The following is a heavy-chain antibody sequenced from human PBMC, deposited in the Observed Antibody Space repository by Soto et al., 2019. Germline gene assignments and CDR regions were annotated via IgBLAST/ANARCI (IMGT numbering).Heavy chain of an antibody. CDR1: GYTFTSYG. CDR3: ARDSPPVDY. CDR2: ISAYNGNT. V-gene: IGHV1-18*01. Sequence: QVQLVQSGAEVKKPGASVKVSCKASGYTFTSYGVSWVRQAPGQGLEWMGWISAYNGNTKYAQKLQGRVTMTTDTSTNTAYMDLRSLSSHATAVYYSARDSPPVDYWGQGTLVTVSS. J-gene: IGHJ4*02.